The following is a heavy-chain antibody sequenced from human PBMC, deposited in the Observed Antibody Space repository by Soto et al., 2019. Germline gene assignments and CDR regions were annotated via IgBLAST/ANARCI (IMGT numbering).Heavy chain of an antibody. CDR1: GGTFSSYA. CDR2: IIPIFGTA. V-gene: IGHV1-69*13. Sequence: SVKVSCKASGGTFSSYAISWVRQAPGQGLEWMGGIIPIFGTANYAQKFQGRVTITADESTSTAYMELSSLRSEDTAVYYCARERRTYYYDSSGSTLYYYYYGMDVWGQGTTVTVSS. D-gene: IGHD3-22*01. J-gene: IGHJ6*02. CDR3: ARERRTYYYDSSGSTLYYYYYGMDV.